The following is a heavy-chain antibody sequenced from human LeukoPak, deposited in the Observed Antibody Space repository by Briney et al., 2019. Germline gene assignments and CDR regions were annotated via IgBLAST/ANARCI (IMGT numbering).Heavy chain of an antibody. D-gene: IGHD5-18*01. Sequence: GGSLRLSCAASGFTFSSYSMNWVRQAPGQGLEWVSYISSSSSTIYYADSVKGRFTISRDNAKNSLYLQMNSLRDEDTAVYYCARAMVTYYYYYMDVWGKGTTVTVSS. J-gene: IGHJ6*03. CDR3: ARAMVTYYYYYMDV. CDR2: ISSSSSTI. CDR1: GFTFSSYS. V-gene: IGHV3-48*02.